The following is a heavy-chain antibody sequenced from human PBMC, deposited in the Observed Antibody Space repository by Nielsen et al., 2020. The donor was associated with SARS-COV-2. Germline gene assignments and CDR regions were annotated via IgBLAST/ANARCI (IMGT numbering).Heavy chain of an antibody. D-gene: IGHD2-15*01. Sequence: ASVKVSCKASGYTFSKHYIHWVRQAPGQGLEWMGVVNPSGVGTTYAQKFQGRVTMTTDTSTRTVNMELSSLRSEDTALYYCAKDIRDSPFDPWGQGTLVTVSS. V-gene: IGHV1-46*01. CDR2: VNPSGVGT. CDR1: GYTFSKHY. J-gene: IGHJ5*02. CDR3: AKDIRDSPFDP.